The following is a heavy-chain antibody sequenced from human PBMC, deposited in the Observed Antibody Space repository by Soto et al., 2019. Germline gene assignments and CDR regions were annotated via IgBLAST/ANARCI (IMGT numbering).Heavy chain of an antibody. CDR3: ARWASKWLVLGVANLFDY. CDR1: GGSISSSNW. V-gene: IGHV4-4*02. J-gene: IGHJ4*02. D-gene: IGHD6-19*01. Sequence: QVQLQESGPGLVKPSGTLSLTCAVSGGSISSSNWWSWVRQPPGKGLEWIGEIYHSGSTHYNPSLKGRVTISVDKSKNQCSLKLRSVTAADTAVYYCARWASKWLVLGVANLFDYWGQGTLVTVSS. CDR2: IYHSGST.